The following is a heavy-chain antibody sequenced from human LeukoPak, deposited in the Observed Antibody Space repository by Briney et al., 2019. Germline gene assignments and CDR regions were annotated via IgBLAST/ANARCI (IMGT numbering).Heavy chain of an antibody. J-gene: IGHJ4*02. Sequence: ASVKVSCKASGYTFTSYAMNWVRQAPGQGLEWMGWINTNTGNPTYAQGFTGQFVFSLDTSVSTAYLQISSLKAEDTAVYYCAVYYDSSGYSSGPAYWGQGTLVTVSS. CDR1: GYTFTSYA. D-gene: IGHD3-22*01. CDR3: AVYYDSSGYSSGPAY. V-gene: IGHV7-4-1*02. CDR2: INTNTGNP.